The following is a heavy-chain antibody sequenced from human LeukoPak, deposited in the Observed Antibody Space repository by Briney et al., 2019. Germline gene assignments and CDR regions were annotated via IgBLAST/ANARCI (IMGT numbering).Heavy chain of an antibody. CDR1: GFTFSGYW. D-gene: IGHD6-13*01. J-gene: IGHJ4*02. Sequence: GGSLRLSCAASGFTFSGYWMQWVRQAPGKGLVWVSRSNGDGSGTSYADSVKGRFTISRDNAENTLYLQMNSLRADDTAVYYCARVGGSWFSDYWGQGTLVTVSS. CDR2: SNGDGSGT. V-gene: IGHV3-74*01. CDR3: ARVGGSWFSDY.